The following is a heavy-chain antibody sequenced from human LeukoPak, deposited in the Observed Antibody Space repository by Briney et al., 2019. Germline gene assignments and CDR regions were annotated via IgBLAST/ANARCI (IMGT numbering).Heavy chain of an antibody. D-gene: IGHD6-25*01. CDR2: IYNSGST. Sequence: PSETLSLTCTVSGGSISSYYWSRIRQPPGKGLECIGYIYNSGSTNYNPSLKSRVSISVGTSKNQFSLKLSSVTAADTAVYYCARSAIDAFDIWGQGTMVTVSS. CDR1: GGSISSYY. CDR3: ARSAIDAFDI. J-gene: IGHJ3*02. V-gene: IGHV4-59*08.